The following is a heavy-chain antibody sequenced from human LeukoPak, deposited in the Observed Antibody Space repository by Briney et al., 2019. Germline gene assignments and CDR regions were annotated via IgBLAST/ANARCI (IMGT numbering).Heavy chain of an antibody. Sequence: GESLKISCKGSGYSFTNFWIGWVRQMPGNGLEWMGIIYPTDSDPKYSPSFQGQVTISVDKSISTAYLQWSSLKASDTAMYFCARLILNYGWDWGQGTLVTVSS. J-gene: IGHJ4*02. V-gene: IGHV5-51*01. CDR2: IYPTDSDP. CDR1: GYSFTNFW. D-gene: IGHD3-10*01. CDR3: ARLILNYGWD.